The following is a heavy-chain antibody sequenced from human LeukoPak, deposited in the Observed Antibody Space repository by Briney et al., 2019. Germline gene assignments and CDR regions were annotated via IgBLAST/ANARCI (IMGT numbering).Heavy chain of an antibody. Sequence: SETLSLTCTVSGGSISSDYWSWIRQPPGKGLEWIGYIYYSGSTNYNPSLKSRVTISVDTSKNQFSLKLSSVTAADTAVYYCARLVGVYDSSPFDYWGQGTLVTVSS. CDR2: IYYSGST. D-gene: IGHD3-22*01. V-gene: IGHV4-59*01. CDR3: ARLVGVYDSSPFDY. J-gene: IGHJ4*02. CDR1: GGSISSDY.